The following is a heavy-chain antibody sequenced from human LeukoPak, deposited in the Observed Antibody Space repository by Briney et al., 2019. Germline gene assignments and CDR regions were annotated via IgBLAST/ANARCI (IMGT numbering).Heavy chain of an antibody. CDR2: ITSCGGNT. CDR1: GFIFSNYA. Sequence: GASLRLSCAASGFIFSNYAMSWVRQAPGKGLEWVSAITSCGGNTYYADSVKGRFTISRDNSKNTVFLQMNSLRAEDTAVYYCAKWGDYDVLTGYYVSDYWGQGTLVTVSS. J-gene: IGHJ4*02. V-gene: IGHV3-23*01. CDR3: AKWGDYDVLTGYYVSDY. D-gene: IGHD3-9*01.